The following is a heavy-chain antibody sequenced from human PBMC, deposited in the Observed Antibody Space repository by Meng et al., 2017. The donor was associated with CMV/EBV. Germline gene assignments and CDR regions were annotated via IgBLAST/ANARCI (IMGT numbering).Heavy chain of an antibody. Sequence: SGPTLVKPTQTLTLTCTFSGFSLSTSGMCVSWVRQPPGKALEWLALIDWDDDKYYSTSLKTRLTISKDTSKNQVVLTMTNMDPVDTATYYCARSKYCSSTSCYPLDYWGQGTPVTVSS. CDR2: IDWDDDK. CDR1: GFSLSTSGMC. CDR3: ARSKYCSSTSCYPLDY. J-gene: IGHJ4*02. D-gene: IGHD2-2*01. V-gene: IGHV2-70*20.